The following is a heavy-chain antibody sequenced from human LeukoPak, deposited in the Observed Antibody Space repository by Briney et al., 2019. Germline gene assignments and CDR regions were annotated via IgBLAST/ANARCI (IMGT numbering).Heavy chain of an antibody. CDR2: IYPGDSDT. CDR3: ARIYYDILTGYYEGYFDY. D-gene: IGHD3-9*01. CDR1: GYSFTSYW. Sequence: GESLKISCKGSGYSFTSYWIGWVRQMSGKGLEWMGIIYPGDSDTRYSPSFQGQVTISADKSISTAYLQWSSLKASDTAMYYCARIYYDILTGYYEGYFDYWGQGSLVTVSS. V-gene: IGHV5-51*01. J-gene: IGHJ4*02.